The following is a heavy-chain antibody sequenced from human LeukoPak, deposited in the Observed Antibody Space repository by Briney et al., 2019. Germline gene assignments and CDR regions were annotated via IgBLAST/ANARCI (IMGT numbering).Heavy chain of an antibody. CDR3: ARSRRNYGSGSYNRPFDP. CDR1: GFTFSTYS. CDR2: ISSSSNTI. D-gene: IGHD3-10*01. J-gene: IGHJ5*02. V-gene: IGHV3-48*01. Sequence: GGSLRLSCAASGFTFSTYSMNWVRQAPGKGLEWVSYISSSSNTIYDADSVKGRFTISRDNAKNSLYLQMNSLRAEDTAVYYCARSRRNYGSGSYNRPFDPWGQGTLVTVSS.